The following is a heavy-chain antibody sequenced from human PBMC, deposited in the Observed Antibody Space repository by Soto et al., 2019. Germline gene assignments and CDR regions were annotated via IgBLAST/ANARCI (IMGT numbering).Heavy chain of an antibody. CDR3: VGLGGSTVTNTYYYYGMDV. V-gene: IGHV1-69*13. Sequence: SVKVSCKASGGTLSSYAISWVRQAPGQGREWMGGIIPIFGTANYAQKFQGRVTITADESTSTAYMELSSLRSEDTAVYYCVGLGGSTVTNTYYYYGMDVWGQGTTVTVSS. J-gene: IGHJ6*02. CDR2: IIPIFGTA. CDR1: GGTLSSYA. D-gene: IGHD4-17*01.